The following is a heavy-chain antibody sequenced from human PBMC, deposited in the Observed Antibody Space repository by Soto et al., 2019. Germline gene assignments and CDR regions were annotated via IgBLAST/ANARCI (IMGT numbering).Heavy chain of an antibody. CDR1: GGSISGYF. Sequence: SETLSLTCTVSGGSISGYFLSWIRQSPGKGLEWIGSIYYSGSTNYNPSLKSRVTISVDTSKNQFSLKLSSVTAADTAVYYCARHKLERQSFFDSWGQGTLVTVSS. V-gene: IGHV4-59*08. CDR3: ARHKLERQSFFDS. J-gene: IGHJ4*02. CDR2: IYYSGST. D-gene: IGHD1-1*01.